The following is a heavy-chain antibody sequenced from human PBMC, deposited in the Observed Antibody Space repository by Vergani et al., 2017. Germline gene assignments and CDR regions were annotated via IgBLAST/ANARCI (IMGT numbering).Heavy chain of an antibody. J-gene: IGHJ6*02. CDR1: GGSFSGYY. CDR3: ARASLYYYYGMDV. Sequence: QVQLQQWGAGLLKPSETLSLTCAVYGGSFSGYYWSWIRQPPGKGLEWIGEINHSGSTNYNPSLKSRVTISVDTSKNQFSLKLSSVTAADMAVYYCARASLYYYYGMDVWGQGTTVTVSS. V-gene: IGHV4-34*01. CDR2: INHSGST.